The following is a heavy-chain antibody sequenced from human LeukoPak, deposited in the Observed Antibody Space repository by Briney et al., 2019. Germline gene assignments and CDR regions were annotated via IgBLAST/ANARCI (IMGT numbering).Heavy chain of an antibody. Sequence: HPGGSLRLSCAASGFTVSSNYMSWVRQAPGKGLEWVSVIYSGGSTYYADSVNGRFTISRHNSKNTLYLQMNSLRAEDTAVYYCARDPTIFGVVPGNWFDPWGQGTLVTVSS. J-gene: IGHJ5*02. CDR3: ARDPTIFGVVPGNWFDP. V-gene: IGHV3-53*04. CDR1: GFTVSSNY. CDR2: IYSGGST. D-gene: IGHD3-3*01.